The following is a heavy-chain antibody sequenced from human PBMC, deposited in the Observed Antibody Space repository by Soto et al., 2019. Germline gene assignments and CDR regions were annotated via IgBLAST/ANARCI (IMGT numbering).Heavy chain of an antibody. CDR2: IYYSGST. CDR3: ARGIVDVVVPAALFDP. V-gene: IGHV4-59*01. Sequence: PSETLSLTCTVSGGSISSYYWSWIRQPPWKGLEWIGYIYYSGSTNYNPSLKSRVTISVDTSKNQFSLKLSSVTAADTAVYYCARGIVDVVVPAALFDPWGQGTLVTVSS. D-gene: IGHD2-2*01. CDR1: GGSISSYY. J-gene: IGHJ5*02.